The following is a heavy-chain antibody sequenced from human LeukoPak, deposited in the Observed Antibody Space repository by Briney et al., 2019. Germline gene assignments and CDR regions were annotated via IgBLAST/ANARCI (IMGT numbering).Heavy chain of an antibody. CDR3: ARGAMATIYGMDV. D-gene: IGHD5-24*01. CDR1: GYTFTSYA. Sequence: ASVKVSCKASGYTFTSYAMHWVRQAPGQRLEWMGWINAGNGNTKYSQKFKGRVTITRDTFASTAYMELGSLRYEDTAVYYCARGAMATIYGMDVWGQGTTVTVFS. CDR2: INAGNGNT. J-gene: IGHJ6*02. V-gene: IGHV1-3*01.